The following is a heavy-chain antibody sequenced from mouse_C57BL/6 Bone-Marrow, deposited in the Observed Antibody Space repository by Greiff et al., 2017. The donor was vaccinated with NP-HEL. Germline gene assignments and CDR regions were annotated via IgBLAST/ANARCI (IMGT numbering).Heavy chain of an antibody. D-gene: IGHD2-5*01. V-gene: IGHV1-59*01. CDR3: AREKAYYSNYPFAY. CDR1: GYTFTSYW. Sequence: QVQLQQPGAELVRPGTSVKLSCKASGYTFTSYWMHWVKQRPGQGLEWIGVIDPSDSYANYNQKFKGKATLTVDTSSSTAYMQLSSLTSEDSAVYYCAREKAYYSNYPFAYWGQGTLVTVSA. J-gene: IGHJ3*01. CDR2: IDPSDSYA.